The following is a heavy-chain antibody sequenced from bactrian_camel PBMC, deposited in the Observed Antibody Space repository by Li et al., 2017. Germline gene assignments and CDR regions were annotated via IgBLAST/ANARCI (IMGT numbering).Heavy chain of an antibody. CDR3: ATGIWTMFP. CDR2: LHYAGTP. CDR1: KVTLSRFC. Sequence: QLVESGGGSVQSGGSLGLSCAASKVTLSRFCMAWFRQAPGREREGIAVLHYAGTPVYVDSVKGRFTISRDNTENTLHLQMNSLNSEDTALYYCATGIWTMFPWSQGTQVTVS. J-gene: IGHJ6*01. D-gene: IGHD4*01. V-gene: IGHV3S55*01.